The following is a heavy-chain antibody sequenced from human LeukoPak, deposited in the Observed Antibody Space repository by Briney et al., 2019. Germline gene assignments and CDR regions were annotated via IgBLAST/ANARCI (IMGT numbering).Heavy chain of an antibody. D-gene: IGHD4-17*01. V-gene: IGHV4-59*01. CDR3: AVDYGDYYYYYMDV. CDR1: GGSISSYY. CDR2: IYYSGYT. J-gene: IGHJ6*03. Sequence: SETLSLTCTVSGGSISSYYWSWIRQPPGKGLKWIGNIYYSGYTTYSPPLKSRVTISVDTSKNQFSLKLSSVTAADTAVYYCAVDYGDYYYYYMDVWGKGTTVTVSS.